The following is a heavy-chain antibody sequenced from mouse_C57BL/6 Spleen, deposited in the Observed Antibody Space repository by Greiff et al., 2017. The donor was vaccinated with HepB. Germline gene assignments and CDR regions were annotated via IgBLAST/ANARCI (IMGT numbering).Heavy chain of an antibody. Sequence: EVQLVESGAELVKPGASVKLSCTASGFNFKGYYMHWVKQRTEQGLEWIGRIDPDDGETNYAAKFKGKATITTDTSSNTTYLQLSSLTSEDAAVYYCATRITTDYAIDYWGQRTSVTVSS. J-gene: IGHJ4*01. CDR2: IDPDDGET. V-gene: IGHV14-2*01. D-gene: IGHD1-1*01. CDR1: GFNFKGYY. CDR3: ATRITTDYAIDY.